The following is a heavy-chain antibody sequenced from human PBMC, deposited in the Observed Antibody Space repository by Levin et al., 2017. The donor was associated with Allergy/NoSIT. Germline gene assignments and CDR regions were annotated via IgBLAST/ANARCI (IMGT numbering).Heavy chain of an antibody. D-gene: IGHD3-3*01. J-gene: IGHJ6*03. Sequence: LETLSLTCTVSGGSISSANHYWGWIRQPPGKGLEWIGGIYYGASTYYNPSLKGRVTLSVDTSKNQFALKVTTVTAADAAVYYCVRLPKPRVGGTSYYYYLDVWGKGTTVTVAS. CDR3: VRLPKPRVGGTSYYYYLDV. V-gene: IGHV4-39*01. CDR2: IYYGAST. CDR1: GGSISSANHY.